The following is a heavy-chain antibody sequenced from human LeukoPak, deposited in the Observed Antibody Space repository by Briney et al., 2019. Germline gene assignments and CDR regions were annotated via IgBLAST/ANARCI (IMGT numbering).Heavy chain of an antibody. CDR3: ARPPLHYDSSGYTSDAFDI. CDR2: IIPIFGTA. V-gene: IGHV1-69*05. J-gene: IGHJ3*02. Sequence: GASVKVSCKASGGTFSSYAISWVRQAPGQGLEWMGGIIPIFGTANYAQKFQGRVTITTDESTSTAYMELSSLRSEDTAVYYCARPPLHYDSSGYTSDAFDIWGQGTMVTVSS. CDR1: GGTFSSYA. D-gene: IGHD3-22*01.